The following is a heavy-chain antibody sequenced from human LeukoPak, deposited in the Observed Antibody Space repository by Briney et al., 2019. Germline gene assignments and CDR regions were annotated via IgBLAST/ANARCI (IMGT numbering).Heavy chain of an antibody. V-gene: IGHV5-51*01. CDR3: ARHYHSLLGYYYGMDV. J-gene: IGHJ6*01. Sequence: GESLKISCKGSGYSFTSYWIGWVRQMPGKGLEWMGIIYPGDSDTRYSPSFQGQVTISADKSISTAYLQWSSLKASDTAMYYCARHYHSLLGYYYGMDVWVKGPRSPSPQ. D-gene: IGHD5/OR15-5a*01. CDR1: GYSFTSYW. CDR2: IYPGDSDT.